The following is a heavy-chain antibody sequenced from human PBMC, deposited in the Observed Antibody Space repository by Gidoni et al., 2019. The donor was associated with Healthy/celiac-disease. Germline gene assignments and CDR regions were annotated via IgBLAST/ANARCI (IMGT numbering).Heavy chain of an antibody. CDR1: GFTFSSYA. CDR3: AKGPVGVTPFDY. J-gene: IGHJ4*02. CDR2: ISGSCGSA. D-gene: IGHD1-26*01. V-gene: IGHV3-23*01. Sequence: EVQLLESGGGLVQPGGSLRLSCAASGFTFSSYAMSWVRQAPGKGLEGVSGISGSCGSAYYADSVKGRFTISRDNSKNTLYLQMNRLRAEDTAVYYCAKGPVGVTPFDYWGQGTLVTVSS.